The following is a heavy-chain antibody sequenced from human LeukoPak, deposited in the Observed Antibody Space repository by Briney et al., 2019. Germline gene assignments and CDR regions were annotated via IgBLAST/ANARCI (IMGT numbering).Heavy chain of an antibody. CDR2: IWYDGSNK. J-gene: IGHJ3*02. CDR1: GFTFSSYG. V-gene: IGHV3-33*01. CDR3: ARDMFVMGLAHAFDI. D-gene: IGHD3-10*02. Sequence: GGSLRLSCAASGFTFSSYGMHWVRQAPGKGLEWVAVIWYDGSNKYYADSVKGRFIISRDNSKNTLYLQMNSLRAEDTAVYYCARDMFVMGLAHAFDIWGQGTMVTVSS.